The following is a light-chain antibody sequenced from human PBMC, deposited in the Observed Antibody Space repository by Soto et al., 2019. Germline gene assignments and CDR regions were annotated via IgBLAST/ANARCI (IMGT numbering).Light chain of an antibody. CDR2: GAS. J-gene: IGKJ1*01. CDR1: QSVSRSY. Sequence: EIVLTQSPGTLSLSPGERATLSCRASQSVSRSYLAWYQQKPGQAPRLLIYGASSRATGIPDRFSGSGSGTDFTLTISRLEPEDFEVYSCQQYGSSPWTFGQGTKVEIK. CDR3: QQYGSSPWT. V-gene: IGKV3-20*01.